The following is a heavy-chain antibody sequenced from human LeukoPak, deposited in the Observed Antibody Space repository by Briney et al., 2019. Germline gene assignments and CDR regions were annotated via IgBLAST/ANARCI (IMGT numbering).Heavy chain of an antibody. J-gene: IGHJ4*02. CDR3: AKDLDRYCSRGSCFPFDS. D-gene: IGHD2-15*01. Sequence: GGSLRLSCAASGFTFSSYAMSWVRQAPGKGLEWVSTISGSGGSTYYADSVKGRFTISRDNSKNTLYLQMNSLRAEDTAAYYCAKDLDRYCSRGSCFPFDSWGQGTLVTVSS. CDR1: GFTFSSYA. V-gene: IGHV3-23*01. CDR2: ISGSGGST.